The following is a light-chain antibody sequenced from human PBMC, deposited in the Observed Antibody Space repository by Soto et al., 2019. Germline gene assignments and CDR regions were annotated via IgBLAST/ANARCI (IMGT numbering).Light chain of an antibody. J-gene: IGKJ3*01. V-gene: IGKV1-12*01. Sequence: MTQSPASGSAPVGPRVSNTSLASQDISSWLAWYQQKPEKAPNLLIXAASSLQNGVPSRFSVSGSGTDFRLTINGLQPEDFASDYGQHYSSTLRIVAIGPGTKVDIK. CDR3: QHYSSTLRIVA. CDR2: AAS. CDR1: QDISSW.